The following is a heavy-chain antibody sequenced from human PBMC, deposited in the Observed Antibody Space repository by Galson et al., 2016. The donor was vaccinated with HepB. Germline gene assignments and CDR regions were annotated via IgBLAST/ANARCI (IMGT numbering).Heavy chain of an antibody. CDR2: ISGSGDYT. Sequence: SLRLSCAASGFTFNRHMMSWVRQAPGKGLEWVSYISGSGDYTHYADSVKGRFTISSNNAKNSVYVEMNSLRAEDTDVYYCASSYGSGSYWSLWGQGTLVTVSA. V-gene: IGHV3-21*01. J-gene: IGHJ4*02. CDR3: ASSYGSGSYWSL. D-gene: IGHD3-10*01. CDR1: GFTFNRHM.